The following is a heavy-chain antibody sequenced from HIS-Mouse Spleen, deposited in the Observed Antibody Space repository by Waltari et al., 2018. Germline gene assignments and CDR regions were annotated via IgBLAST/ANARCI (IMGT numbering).Heavy chain of an antibody. Sequence: QLQLQESGPGLVKPSETLSLTCTVSGCSISSSSYYLGWIRQPPGKGLEWIGSIYYSGSTYYNPSLKDRVTISVDTSKNQFSLKLSSVTAADTAVYYCAREIPYSSSWYDWYFDLWGRGTLVTVSS. CDR3: AREIPYSSSWYDWYFDL. J-gene: IGHJ2*01. D-gene: IGHD6-13*01. CDR2: IYYSGST. CDR1: GCSISSSSYY. V-gene: IGHV4-39*07.